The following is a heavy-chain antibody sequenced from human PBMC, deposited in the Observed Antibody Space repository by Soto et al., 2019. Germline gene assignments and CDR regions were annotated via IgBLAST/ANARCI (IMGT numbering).Heavy chain of an antibody. CDR3: VKDRRSTRRAMDV. D-gene: IGHD2-2*01. V-gene: IGHV3-64D*06. CDR1: GFTFSSCA. J-gene: IGHJ6*02. CDR2: ISSNGAGT. Sequence: EVQLVESGGGLVQPGGSLRLSCLASGFTFSSCAMHWVRQAAGKGLEYVSGISSNGAGTYYAESVKDRFTISRDNXRNTLFLQVNSLTGEDTAVYYCVKDRRSTRRAMDVWGQGTTVTVSS.